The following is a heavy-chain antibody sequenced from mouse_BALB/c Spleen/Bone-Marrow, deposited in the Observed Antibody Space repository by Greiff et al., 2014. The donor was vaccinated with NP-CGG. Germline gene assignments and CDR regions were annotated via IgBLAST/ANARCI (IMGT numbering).Heavy chain of an antibody. CDR2: ISYSGST. CDR1: GDSVTSGY. J-gene: IGHJ2*01. Sequence: VQGVESGPSLVKPSQTLSLTCSVSGDSVTSGYWNWIRKFPGNKLEYMGYISYSGSTYYNPSLKSRISITRDTSKNHDYLQLNSVTAEDSARYCCATYDGCYFDDWGQGTTLTVSS. CDR3: ATYDGCYFDD. V-gene: IGHV3-8*02. D-gene: IGHD1-2*01.